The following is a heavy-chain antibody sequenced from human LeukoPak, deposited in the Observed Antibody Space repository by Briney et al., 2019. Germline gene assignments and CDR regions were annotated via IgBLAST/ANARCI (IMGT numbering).Heavy chain of an antibody. J-gene: IGHJ4*02. D-gene: IGHD3-16*02. CDR3: AKERLDNYVWGSYRYTDY. CDR2: ISSRGNTI. V-gene: IGHV3-11*01. CDR1: GFTFSDYF. Sequence: PGGSLRLSCAASGFTFSDYFMTWIRQAPGKGLEWVSYISSRGNTIYYADSVKGRFTISRDNAKNSLYLQMNSLRAEDTAVYYCAKERLDNYVWGSYRYTDYWGQGTLVTVSS.